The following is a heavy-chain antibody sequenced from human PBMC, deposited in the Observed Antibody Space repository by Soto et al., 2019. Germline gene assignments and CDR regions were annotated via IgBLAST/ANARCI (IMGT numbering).Heavy chain of an antibody. CDR1: GFTFSSYA. CDR2: ISYDGSNK. Sequence: QVQLVESGGGVVQPGRSLRLSCAASGFTFSSYAMHWVRQAPGKGLEWVAVISYDGSNKYYADSVKGRFTISRDNSKNTLYLQMNSLIAEDTAVYYCAREKAAAGDYWGQGTLVTVSS. V-gene: IGHV3-30-3*01. D-gene: IGHD6-13*01. J-gene: IGHJ4*02. CDR3: AREKAAAGDY.